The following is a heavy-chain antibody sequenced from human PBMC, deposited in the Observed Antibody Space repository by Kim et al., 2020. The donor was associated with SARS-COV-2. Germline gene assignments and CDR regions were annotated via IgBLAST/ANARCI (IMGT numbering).Heavy chain of an antibody. D-gene: IGHD4-17*01. V-gene: IGHV4-59*01. J-gene: IGHJ6*02. Sequence: SETLSLTCTVSGGSISSYYWSWIRQPPGKGLEWIGYIYYSGSTNSNPSLKSRVTISVDTSKNQFSLKLSSVTAADTAVYYCARGTVTILYYYYGMDVWGQGTTVTVSS. CDR1: GGSISSYY. CDR2: IYYSGST. CDR3: ARGTVTILYYYYGMDV.